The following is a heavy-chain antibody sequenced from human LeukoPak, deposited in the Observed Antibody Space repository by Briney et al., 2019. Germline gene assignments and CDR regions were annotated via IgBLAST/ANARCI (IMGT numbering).Heavy chain of an antibody. D-gene: IGHD6-19*01. CDR1: GGTFSSYA. Sequence: ASVKVSCKASGGTFSSYAISWVRQAPGQGLEWMGRIIPILGIANYAQKFQGRVTIAADKSTSTAYMELSSLRSEDTAVYYCARSIAVAGTFLYYWGQGTLVTASS. CDR3: ARSIAVAGTFLYY. CDR2: IIPILGIA. J-gene: IGHJ4*02. V-gene: IGHV1-69*04.